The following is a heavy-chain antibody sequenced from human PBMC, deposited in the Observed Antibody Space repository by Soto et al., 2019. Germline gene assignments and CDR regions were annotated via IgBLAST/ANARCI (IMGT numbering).Heavy chain of an antibody. CDR1: GFTFSSYS. CDR2: ISSSSSTI. V-gene: IGHV3-48*02. Sequence: PGGSLRLSCAASGFTFSSYSMNWVRQAPGKGLEWVSYISSSSSTIYYADSVKGRFTISRDNAKNSLYLQMNSLRDEDTAVYYCARETPSIFGVVIILNYFDYWGQGTLVTVSS. J-gene: IGHJ4*02. D-gene: IGHD3-3*01. CDR3: ARETPSIFGVVIILNYFDY.